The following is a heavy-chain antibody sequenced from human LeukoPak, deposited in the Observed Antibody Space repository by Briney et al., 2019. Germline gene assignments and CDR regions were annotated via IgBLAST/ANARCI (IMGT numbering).Heavy chain of an antibody. CDR3: ARNLPGGQFDP. CDR1: GCSISSYY. CDR2: IYYSGST. J-gene: IGHJ5*02. Sequence: SETLTLTCTVSGCSISSYYWSWIRQPPGKGLEWIGYIYYSGSTNYNPSLKSRVTISVDTSKNQFSLKLSSVTAADTAVYYCARNLPGGQFDPWGQGTLVTVSS. V-gene: IGHV4-59*01. D-gene: IGHD4-23*01.